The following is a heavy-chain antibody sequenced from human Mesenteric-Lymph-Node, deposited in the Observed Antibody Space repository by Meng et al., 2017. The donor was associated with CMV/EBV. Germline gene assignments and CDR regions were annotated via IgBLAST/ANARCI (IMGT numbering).Heavy chain of an antibody. CDR3: ARAPGYFGSGSYYNY. Sequence: SGDTFSSYAISWVRQDPGQGLEWMGGIIPIFHTPYYAQNFQGRVTITADESTSTAYMELNSLRSEDTAVYYCARAPGYFGSGSYYNYWGQGTLVTVSS. CDR2: IIPIFHTP. CDR1: GDTFSSYA. V-gene: IGHV1-69*01. J-gene: IGHJ4*02. D-gene: IGHD3-10*01.